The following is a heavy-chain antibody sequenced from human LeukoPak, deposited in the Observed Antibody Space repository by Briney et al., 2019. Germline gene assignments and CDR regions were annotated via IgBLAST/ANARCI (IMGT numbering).Heavy chain of an antibody. CDR2: FDPEDGET. CDR1: GYTLTELS. D-gene: IGHD2-2*02. V-gene: IGHV1-24*01. Sequence: ASVKVSCKVSGYTLTELSMHWVRQAPGKGLEWMGGFDPEDGETIYAQKFQGRVTMTEDTSTDTAYMELSSLRSEDTAVYYCAAYSGVPAAIGGGWFDPWGQGTLVTVSS. J-gene: IGHJ5*02. CDR3: AAYSGVPAAIGGGWFDP.